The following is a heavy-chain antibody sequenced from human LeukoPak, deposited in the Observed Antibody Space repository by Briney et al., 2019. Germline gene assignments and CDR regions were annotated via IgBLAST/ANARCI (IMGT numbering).Heavy chain of an antibody. D-gene: IGHD6-13*01. J-gene: IGHJ4*02. V-gene: IGHV3-30*02. Sequence: GGSLRLSCSASGFTFSSYVMSLVRQAPGKGLEWVAFIRYDGSNKYYADSVKGRFTISRDNSKTTLYLQMHSLSAEDTAVYYCAIPAAGTSDYWGQGTLVTVSS. CDR1: GFTFSSYV. CDR2: IRYDGSNK. CDR3: AIPAAGTSDY.